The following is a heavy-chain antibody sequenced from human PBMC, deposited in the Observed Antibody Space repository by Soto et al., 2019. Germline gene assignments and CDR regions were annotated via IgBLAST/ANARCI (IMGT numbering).Heavy chain of an antibody. CDR3: ARSITTLGVVTISDDNWFDP. V-gene: IGHV3-7*03. J-gene: IGHJ5*02. CDR1: GLTFSSYW. CDR2: IKPDGSEK. Sequence: GGSLRLSCEAPGLTFSSYWMTWVRQAPGKGLEWVADIKPDGSEKYYVDSVEGRFTISRDNAKNSIYLEMNSLRVEDTAVYYCARSITTLGVVTISDDNWFDPWGQGTPVTVSS. D-gene: IGHD3-3*01.